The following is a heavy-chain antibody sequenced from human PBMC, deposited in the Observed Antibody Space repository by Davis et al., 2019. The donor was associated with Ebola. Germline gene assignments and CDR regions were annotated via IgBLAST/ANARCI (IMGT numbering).Heavy chain of an antibody. J-gene: IGHJ4*02. CDR3: ARGTHYAHDY. CDR2: TNSDGSIT. V-gene: IGHV3-74*01. D-gene: IGHD2-2*01. CDR1: GFTFSSHY. Sequence: GESLKISCAASGFTFSSHYMHWVRQAPGKGLVWVSRTNSDGSITSYADSVKGRFTISRDNAKNTLYLQMNSLRDEDTAVYYCARGTHYAHDYWGQGTLVTVSS.